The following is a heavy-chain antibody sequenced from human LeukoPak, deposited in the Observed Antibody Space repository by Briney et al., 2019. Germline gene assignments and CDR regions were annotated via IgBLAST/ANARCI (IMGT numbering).Heavy chain of an antibody. D-gene: IGHD1-26*01. V-gene: IGHV4-39*01. CDR1: GGSISSSSYY. Sequence: SETLSLTCTVSGGSISSSSYYWGWIRQPPGEGLEWIGSIYYSGSTYYNTSLKSRVTISVDTSKNQFSLKLSSVTAADTAVYYCARRWVDGPFDYWGQGTLVTVSS. CDR2: IYYSGST. CDR3: ARRWVDGPFDY. J-gene: IGHJ4*02.